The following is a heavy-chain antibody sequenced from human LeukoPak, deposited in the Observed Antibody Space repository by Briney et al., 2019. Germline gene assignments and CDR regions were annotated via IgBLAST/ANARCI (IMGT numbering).Heavy chain of an antibody. J-gene: IGHJ4*02. Sequence: GGSLRLSCEASKFTFSSYEMNWVRQAPGKGLEWVSYISGGGETTYYAESVKGRFTISRDNAKSFLYLQLSGLGAEDTAVYYCARSGSFFDYWGQGTLVTVSS. CDR2: ISGGGETT. CDR1: KFTFSSYE. CDR3: ARSGSFFDY. V-gene: IGHV3-48*03. D-gene: IGHD1-26*01.